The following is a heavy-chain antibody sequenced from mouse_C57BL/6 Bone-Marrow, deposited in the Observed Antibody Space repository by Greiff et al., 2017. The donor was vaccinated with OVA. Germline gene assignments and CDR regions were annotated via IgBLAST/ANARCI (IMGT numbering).Heavy chain of an antibody. Sequence: QVQLQQPGAELVKPGASVKMSCKASGYTFTSYWITWVKQRPGQGLAWIGDIYPGSGSTNYNEKFKSKATLTVDTSSSTAYMQLSSLTSEDSAVYYCARPPYYGSSYGYWGQGTTLTVSS. CDR1: GYTFTSYW. D-gene: IGHD1-1*01. V-gene: IGHV1-55*01. CDR3: ARPPYYGSSYGY. CDR2: IYPGSGST. J-gene: IGHJ2*01.